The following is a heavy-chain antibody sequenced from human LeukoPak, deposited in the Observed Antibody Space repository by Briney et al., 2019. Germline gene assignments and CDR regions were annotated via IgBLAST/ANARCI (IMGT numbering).Heavy chain of an antibody. D-gene: IGHD3-9*01. J-gene: IGHJ6*02. Sequence: SETLSLTCAVYGGSFSGYYWSWIRQPPGKGLEWIGEINRSGSTNYNPSLKSRVTISVDTSKNQFSLKLSSVTAADTAVYYCARYDILTGYPGGMDVWGQGTTVTVSS. CDR1: GGSFSGYY. CDR3: ARYDILTGYPGGMDV. CDR2: INRSGST. V-gene: IGHV4-34*01.